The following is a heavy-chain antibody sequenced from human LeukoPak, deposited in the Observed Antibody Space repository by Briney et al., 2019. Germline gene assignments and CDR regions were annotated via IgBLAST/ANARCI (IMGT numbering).Heavy chain of an antibody. CDR1: GFTFSSYA. CDR2: ISSNGGST. D-gene: IGHD4-17*01. J-gene: IGHJ4*02. Sequence: SLTPASSPSGFTFSSYAVHWVRQAPGKGLEYVSAISSNGGSTYYADSVKGRFTISRDNSKNTLYLQMSSLRAEDTAVYYCVKDHMTTVTFFDYWGQGTLVTVSS. V-gene: IGHV3-64D*06. CDR3: VKDHMTTVTFFDY.